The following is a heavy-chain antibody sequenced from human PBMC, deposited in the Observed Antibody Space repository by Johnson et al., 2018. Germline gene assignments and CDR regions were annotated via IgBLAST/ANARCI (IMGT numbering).Heavy chain of an antibody. CDR1: GFTFGDYA. D-gene: IGHD3-16*02. CDR2: IRSNAYGGTT. J-gene: IGHJ3*02. CDR3: SRDLMITFGGVIVGYHDAFDI. V-gene: IGHV3-49*03. Sequence: VQLVQSGGGLVQXGRSLRLSCTASGFTFGDYAMSWFRQAPGKGLEWVGFIRSNAYGGTTEYAESVKGRLTISRDDFKSIAYLQMNSLKTEDTAVYYCSRDLMITFGGVIVGYHDAFDIWGQGTMVTVSS.